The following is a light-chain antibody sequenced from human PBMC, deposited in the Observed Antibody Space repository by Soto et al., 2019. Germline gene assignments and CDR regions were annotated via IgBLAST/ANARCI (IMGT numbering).Light chain of an antibody. J-gene: IGLJ1*01. V-gene: IGLV2-14*01. Sequence: QSPLTQPASVSGSPGQSITISCTGTRRDGGGYNYVSWYQQYPGKSSKLEIYEATHRPSGVSNCFSGSKSSNTAPLTTSGLQAADEAVYYWISDTISKTPPVVFGTGTKVTVL. CDR3: ISDTISKTPPVV. CDR1: RRDGGGYNY. CDR2: EAT.